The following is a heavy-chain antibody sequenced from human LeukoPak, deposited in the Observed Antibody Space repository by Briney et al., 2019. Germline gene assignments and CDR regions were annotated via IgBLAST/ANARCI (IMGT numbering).Heavy chain of an antibody. CDR2: IRGDGGEK. V-gene: IGHV3-7*01. D-gene: IGHD6-6*01. Sequence: AGGSLRLSCEGSGFTFSDAWMSWIRQTPGKGLEWVAKIRGDGGEKDHVASVKGRFTISRDNAKNSLYLQMNSLRVEDTAIYYCARGGAARPDFWGQGTLVTASS. CDR3: ARGGAARPDF. CDR1: GFTFSDAW. J-gene: IGHJ4*02.